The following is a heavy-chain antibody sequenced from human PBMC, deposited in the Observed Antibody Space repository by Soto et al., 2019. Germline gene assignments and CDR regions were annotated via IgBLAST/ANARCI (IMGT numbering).Heavy chain of an antibody. CDR3: ARVVRFFSSPSCRGRNWFDP. Sequence: QVQLQESGPGLVEPSQTLSLTCSVFGGSISSGDYYWSWIRQPPGKGLEWIGDMFYVGATYYNTSLKSRITISLDTSKNQFSLKLNSVTAADKAVYHCARVVRFFSSPSCRGRNWFDPWGQGTLVTVTS. V-gene: IGHV4-30-4*01. D-gene: IGHD2-2*01. J-gene: IGHJ5*02. CDR1: GGSISSGDYY. CDR2: MFYVGAT.